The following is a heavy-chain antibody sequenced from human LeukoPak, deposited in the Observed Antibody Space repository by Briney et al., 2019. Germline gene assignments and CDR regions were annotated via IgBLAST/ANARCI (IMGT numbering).Heavy chain of an antibody. CDR3: ARGNGGDYRKPAFDF. J-gene: IGHJ4*02. V-gene: IGHV3-30*02. Sequence: PGGSLRLSCAASGFTFSSYGMHWVRQAPGKGLEWVAFIRYDGSNKYYADSVKGRFTISRDNAKNLVSLQMNSLRAEDTAVYYCARGNGGDYRKPAFDFWGQGILVTVSS. D-gene: IGHD4-17*01. CDR1: GFTFSSYG. CDR2: IRYDGSNK.